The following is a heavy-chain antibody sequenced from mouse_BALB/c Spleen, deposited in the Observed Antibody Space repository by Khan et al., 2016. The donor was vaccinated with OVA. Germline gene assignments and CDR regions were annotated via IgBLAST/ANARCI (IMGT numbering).Heavy chain of an antibody. CDR2: INTYTGDP. CDR1: GYTFTIYG. J-gene: IGHJ4*01. Sequence: QIQLVQSGPELMKPGESVKISCKASGYTFTIYGMNWVRQAPGKGLKWMGWINTYTGDPTYADDFKGRFAFSLETSASTAFLQINNLKTEDTATYVCARGGYNGAMDYWGQGTSVTVSS. V-gene: IGHV9-3-1*01. CDR3: ARGGYNGAMDY. D-gene: IGHD2-14*01.